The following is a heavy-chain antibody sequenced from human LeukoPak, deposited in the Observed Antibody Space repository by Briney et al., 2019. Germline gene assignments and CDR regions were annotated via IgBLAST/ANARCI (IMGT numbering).Heavy chain of an antibody. D-gene: IGHD2-21*02. J-gene: IGHJ4*02. CDR3: AKAPRSSVVVTATFFDY. CDR1: GFTFSTYA. V-gene: IGHV3-23*01. Sequence: GGSLRLSCAASGFTFSTYAVNWVRQAPGKGLEWVSAISGSGGSTYYADSVKGRFTISRDNSKNTLYLQMNSLRAEDTAVYYCAKAPRSSVVVTATFFDYWGQGTLVTVSS. CDR2: ISGSGGST.